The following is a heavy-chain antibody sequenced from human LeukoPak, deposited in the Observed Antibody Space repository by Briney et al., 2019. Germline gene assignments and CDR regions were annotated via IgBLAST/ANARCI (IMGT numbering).Heavy chain of an antibody. CDR2: IYYSGST. J-gene: IGHJ4*02. D-gene: IGHD3-16*01. Sequence: SETLSLTCTVSGGSISSSSHYWGWIRQPPGKGLEWIGSIYYSGSTYYNPSLKSRVTISVDTSKNQFSLKLSSVTAADTAVYYCARDQREGGALDYWGQGTLVTVSS. V-gene: IGHV4-39*07. CDR3: ARDQREGGALDY. CDR1: GGSISSSSHY.